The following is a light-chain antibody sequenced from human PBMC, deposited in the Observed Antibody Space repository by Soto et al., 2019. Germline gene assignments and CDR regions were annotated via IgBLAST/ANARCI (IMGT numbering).Light chain of an antibody. V-gene: IGLV2-14*01. CDR3: SSYTSSSTLRGV. CDR2: DVT. J-gene: IGLJ1*01. CDR1: SSDVGAYNY. Sequence: QSVLTQPASVSGSPGQSITISCTGTSSDVGAYNYVSWYQQHPGKAPKLIIYDVTNRPSGVSNRFSGSKSGNTASLTISGLQAEDEADYYCSSYTSSSTLRGVFGTGTKLTVL.